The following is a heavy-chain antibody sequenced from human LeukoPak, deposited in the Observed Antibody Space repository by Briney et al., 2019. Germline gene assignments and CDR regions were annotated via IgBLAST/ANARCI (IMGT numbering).Heavy chain of an antibody. D-gene: IGHD3-10*01. J-gene: IGHJ4*02. V-gene: IGHV1-46*01. CDR3: ARDSIFLEKPHYYGSGSPNLYFAY. CDR2: INPSGGST. CDR1: GYTCTSYY. Sequence: ASVKVSCKASGYTCTSYYMHWVRQAPGQGLEWMGIINPSGGSTSYTQKFQGRVTMTRDTSTSTVYMELSSLRSEDTAVYYCARDSIFLEKPHYYGSGSPNLYFAYWGQGTLVTVSS.